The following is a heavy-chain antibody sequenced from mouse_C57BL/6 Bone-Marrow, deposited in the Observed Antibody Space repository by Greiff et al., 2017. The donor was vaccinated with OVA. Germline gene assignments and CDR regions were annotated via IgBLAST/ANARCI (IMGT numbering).Heavy chain of an antibody. CDR2: IYIGNGYT. Sequence: VHVKQSGAELVRPGSSVKMSCKTSGYTFTSYGINWVKQRPGQGLEWIGYIYIGNGYTEYNEKFKGKATLTSDTSSSTAYMQLSSLTSEDSAIYCCARTDYYGSYWYFDVWGTGTTVTVSA. D-gene: IGHD1-1*01. CDR3: ARTDYYGSYWYFDV. V-gene: IGHV1-58*01. CDR1: GYTFTSYG. J-gene: IGHJ1*03.